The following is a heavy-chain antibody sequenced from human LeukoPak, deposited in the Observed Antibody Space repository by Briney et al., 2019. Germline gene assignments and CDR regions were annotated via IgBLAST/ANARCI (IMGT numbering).Heavy chain of an antibody. Sequence: SETLSLTCTVSGGSISSYYWSWIRQPPGKGLEWIGYIYYSGSTNYNPSLKSRVTISVDTSKNQFSLKLSSVTAADTAVYYCARAGSCGGDCYFALDIWGQGTMVSVSS. CDR2: IYYSGST. D-gene: IGHD2-21*02. V-gene: IGHV4-59*12. CDR1: GGSISSYY. CDR3: ARAGSCGGDCYFALDI. J-gene: IGHJ3*02.